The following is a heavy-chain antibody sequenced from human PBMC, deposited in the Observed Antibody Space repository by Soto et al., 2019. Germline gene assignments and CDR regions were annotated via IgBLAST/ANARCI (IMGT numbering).Heavy chain of an antibody. D-gene: IGHD2-15*01. V-gene: IGHV3-48*02. Sequence: QLVESGGGLVQPGGSLRLSCAASGFTFSTYSMNWVRQAPGKGLEWISYISSVSSPIYYADSVKARFTIARDNAKNSLYLQMNNLRDEDTAVYYCAREGYCIDAHCVEFWGQGTLVTVSS. CDR3: AREGYCIDAHCVEF. CDR2: ISSVSSPI. CDR1: GFTFSTYS. J-gene: IGHJ4*02.